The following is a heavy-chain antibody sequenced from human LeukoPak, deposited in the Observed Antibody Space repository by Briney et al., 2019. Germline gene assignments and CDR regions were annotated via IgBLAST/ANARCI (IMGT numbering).Heavy chain of an antibody. J-gene: IGHJ6*03. V-gene: IGHV1-2*02. CDR3: AKDRYGDYEAPFHYYMDA. D-gene: IGHD5-12*01. CDR1: GYTFSGFY. Sequence: ASVKVSCKASGYTFSGFYIHWVRQAPGQGLEWMGWINPNSGVTNYAQKLQGRVTITRDTSIDTAYMQLSRLRSDDTAVYYCAKDRYGDYEAPFHYYMDAWGRGTTVTVSS. CDR2: INPNSGVT.